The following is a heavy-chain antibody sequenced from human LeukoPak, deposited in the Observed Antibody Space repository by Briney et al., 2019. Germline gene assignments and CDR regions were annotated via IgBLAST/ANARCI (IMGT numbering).Heavy chain of an antibody. J-gene: IGHJ6*03. V-gene: IGHV1-2*02. CDR3: AKDRYGDYEAPFHYYMDA. D-gene: IGHD5-12*01. CDR1: GYTFSGFY. Sequence: ASVKVSCKASGYTFSGFYIHWVRQAPGQGLEWMGWINPNSGVTNYAQKLQGRVTITRDTSIDTAYMQLSRLRSDDTAVYYCAKDRYGDYEAPFHYYMDAWGRGTTVTVSS. CDR2: INPNSGVT.